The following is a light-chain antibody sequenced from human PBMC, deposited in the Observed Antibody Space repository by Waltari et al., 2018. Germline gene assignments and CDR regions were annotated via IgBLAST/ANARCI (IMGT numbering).Light chain of an antibody. CDR1: SSDVGSYNL. CDR3: CSYAGGSAFV. CDR2: GVS. V-gene: IGLV2-23*02. J-gene: IGLJ1*01. Sequence: QSALTQPASVSGSPGPSITISCTGTSSDVGSYNLVSWYQHRPGKAPKLIIYGVSTRPSGVSNRFSGSKSGNTASLTISGLRTEDEADYYCCSYAGGSAFVFGTGTKITVL.